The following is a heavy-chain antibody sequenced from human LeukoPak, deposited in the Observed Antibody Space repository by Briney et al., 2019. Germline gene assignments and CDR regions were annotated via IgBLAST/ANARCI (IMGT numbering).Heavy chain of an antibody. CDR3: AKDESSNSPGALDY. Sequence: GGSLRLSCAASGFTFSSYVMHWVRQAPGKGLEWVAFIRYDGINKYYADSVKGRFTISRDYSKNTLYLQMNSLRVEDTAVYYCAKDESSNSPGALDYWGQGTLVTVSS. CDR1: GFTFSSYV. J-gene: IGHJ4*02. CDR2: IRYDGINK. V-gene: IGHV3-30*02. D-gene: IGHD6-13*01.